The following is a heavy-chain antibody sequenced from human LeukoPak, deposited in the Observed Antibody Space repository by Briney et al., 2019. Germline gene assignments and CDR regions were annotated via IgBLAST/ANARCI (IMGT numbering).Heavy chain of an antibody. CDR3: ARSRSSLRNYYGSGSYFSDYDY. Sequence: PSETLSLTCTVSGGSISSYYWSWIRQPPGKGLEWIGYIYYSGSTNYNPSLKSRVTISVDTSKNQFSLKLSSVTAADTAVYYCARSRSSLRNYYGSGSYFSDYDYWGQGTLVTVFS. CDR1: GGSISSYY. D-gene: IGHD3-10*01. J-gene: IGHJ4*02. CDR2: IYYSGST. V-gene: IGHV4-59*01.